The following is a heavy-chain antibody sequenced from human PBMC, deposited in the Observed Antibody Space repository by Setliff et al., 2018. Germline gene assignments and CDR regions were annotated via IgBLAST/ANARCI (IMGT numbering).Heavy chain of an antibody. D-gene: IGHD5-12*01. CDR3: ARGRVEMATITPFDY. Sequence: SETLSLTCAVSGYSISSGYYWGWIRQPPGKGLEWIGSIYHSGSTYYNPSLKSRVTISVDTSKNQFSLKLSSVTAADTAVYYCARGRVEMATITPFDYWGQGTLVTVSS. CDR2: IYHSGST. V-gene: IGHV4-38-2*01. CDR1: GYSISSGYY. J-gene: IGHJ4*02.